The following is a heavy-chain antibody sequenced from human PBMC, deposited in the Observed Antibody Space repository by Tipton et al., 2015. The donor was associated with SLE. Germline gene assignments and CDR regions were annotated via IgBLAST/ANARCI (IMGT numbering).Heavy chain of an antibody. CDR1: GSSITSSSHY. V-gene: IGHV4-39*01. CDR2: IFYTGTT. D-gene: IGHD7-27*01. J-gene: IGHJ4*02. Sequence: TLSLTCSISGSSITSSSHYWAWIRQPPGKGLEWIGSIFYTGTTYYNPSLKSRVTVSVETSKTHFSLKRGSVTAADTAMYYCARLSSGTGDFEHWGLGTLVVVSS. CDR3: ARLSSGTGDFEH.